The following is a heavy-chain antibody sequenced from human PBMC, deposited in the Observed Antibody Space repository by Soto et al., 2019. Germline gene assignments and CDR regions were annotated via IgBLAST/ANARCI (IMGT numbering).Heavy chain of an antibody. CDR2: ISSSGGST. D-gene: IGHD6-13*01. CDR1: GFTFSSYA. V-gene: IGHV3-23*01. Sequence: PGGSLRLSCAASGFTFSSYATSWVRQAPGKGLEWVSAISSSGGSTYYADSVKGRFTISRDNSKNTLYLQMNSLRAEDTAVYYCALYSSSWTRFDYWGQGTLVTVSS. J-gene: IGHJ4*02. CDR3: ALYSSSWTRFDY.